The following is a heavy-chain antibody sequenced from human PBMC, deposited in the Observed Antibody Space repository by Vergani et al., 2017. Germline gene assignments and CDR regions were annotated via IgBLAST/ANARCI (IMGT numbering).Heavy chain of an antibody. Sequence: QLQLQESGPGLVKPSETLSLTCTVSGGSISSGSYYWSWIRQPAGKGLEWIGRIYTSGSTNYNPSLKSRVTISVDTSKNQFSLKLSSVTAADTAVYYCARDGGYCSGGSCYRGQYYYYYGMDVWGQGTTVTVSS. CDR2: IYTSGST. D-gene: IGHD2-15*01. V-gene: IGHV4-61*02. CDR1: GGSISSGSYY. CDR3: ARDGGYCSGGSCYRGQYYYYYGMDV. J-gene: IGHJ6*02.